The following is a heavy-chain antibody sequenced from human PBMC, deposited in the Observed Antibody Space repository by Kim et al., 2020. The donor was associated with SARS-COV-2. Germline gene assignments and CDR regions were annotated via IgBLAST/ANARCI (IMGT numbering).Heavy chain of an antibody. D-gene: IGHD5-12*01. CDR2: IHHSGET. CDR3: AGQGRDGYTWAY. V-gene: IGHV4-4*02. J-gene: IGHJ1*01. Sequence: SETLSLTCAASGGSISSGNWWSWVRQPPGKGLEWIGEIHHSGETYYNPSLKSRAIISVDKSTNQVSLKVRSVTAADTAVYYCAGQGRDGYTWAYWGQGTL. CDR1: GGSISSGNW.